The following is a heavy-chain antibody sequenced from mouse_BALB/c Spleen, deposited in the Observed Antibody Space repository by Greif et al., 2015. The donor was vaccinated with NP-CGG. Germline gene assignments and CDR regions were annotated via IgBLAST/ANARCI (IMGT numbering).Heavy chain of an antibody. CDR2: ISSGSSTI. CDR1: GFAFSSFG. V-gene: IGHV5-17*02. Sequence: VQLKDSGGGLVQPGGSRKLSCAAPGFAFSSFGMHWVRQAPEKGLEWVAYISSGSSTIYYADTVKGRFTISRDNPKNTLFLQMTSLRSEDTAMYYCARLFDYWGQGTTLTVSS. CDR3: ARLFDY. J-gene: IGHJ2*01.